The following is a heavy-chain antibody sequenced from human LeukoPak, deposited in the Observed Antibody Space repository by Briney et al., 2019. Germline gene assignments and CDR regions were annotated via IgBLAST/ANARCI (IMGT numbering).Heavy chain of an antibody. CDR1: GVTFNTYY. Sequence: GGSLRLSCTVSGVTFNTYYMNWVRQAPGKGLEWISYIDTQSQTVYYADSMRGRLTISRDNAKNSLYLQIYSLRDEDTALYYCAGGGDSGWAIDNWGQGTLVIVSS. CDR2: IDTQSQTV. V-gene: IGHV3-48*02. J-gene: IGHJ4*02. CDR3: AGGGDSGWAIDN. D-gene: IGHD6-19*01.